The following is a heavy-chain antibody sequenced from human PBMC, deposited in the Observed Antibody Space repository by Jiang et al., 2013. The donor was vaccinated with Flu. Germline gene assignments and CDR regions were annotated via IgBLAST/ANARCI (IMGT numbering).Heavy chain of an antibody. CDR2: IDPSDSYT. D-gene: IGHD2-21*02. V-gene: IGHV5-10-1*01. CDR1: GYSFTSYW. CDR3: ARSMHIVVVTAIRDYYGMDV. J-gene: IGHJ6*02. Sequence: GAEVKKPGESLRISCKGSGYSFTSYWISWVRQMPGKGLEWMGRIDPSDSYTNYSPSFQGHVTISADKSISTAYLQWSSLKASDTAMYYCARSMHIVVVTAIRDYYGMDVWGQGTTVTVSS.